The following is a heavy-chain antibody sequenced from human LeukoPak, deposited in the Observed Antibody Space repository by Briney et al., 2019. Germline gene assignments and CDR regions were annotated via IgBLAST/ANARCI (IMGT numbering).Heavy chain of an antibody. Sequence: GGSLRLSCAASGFTFSSYAMSWVRQAPGKGLEWVSAISGSAGSTYYADSVKGRFTISRDNSKNTLYLQMNSLRAEDTAVYYCATVVPAATKYFQHWGQGTLVTVSS. V-gene: IGHV3-23*01. CDR1: GFTFSSYA. CDR3: ATVVPAATKYFQH. J-gene: IGHJ1*01. CDR2: ISGSAGST. D-gene: IGHD2-2*01.